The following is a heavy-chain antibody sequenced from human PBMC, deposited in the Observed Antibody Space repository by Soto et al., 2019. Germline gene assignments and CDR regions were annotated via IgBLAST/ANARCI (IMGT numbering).Heavy chain of an antibody. CDR2: IYPGNSNT. CDR3: ARRGSSSYGMDV. V-gene: IGHV5-51*01. J-gene: IGHJ6*02. Sequence: LGESLKISCKGSGYGFSIHWVAWLRQMPGKGLEWVGIIYPGNSNTMYSPSFQGQVTISADKSISTAYLQWSSLKASDTAMYYCARRGSSSYGMDVWGQGTTVTVS. CDR1: GYGFSIHW. D-gene: IGHD6-6*01.